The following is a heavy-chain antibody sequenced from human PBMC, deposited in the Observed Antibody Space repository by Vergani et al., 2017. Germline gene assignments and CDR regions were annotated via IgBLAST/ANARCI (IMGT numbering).Heavy chain of an antibody. D-gene: IGHD2-21*02. CDR2: IIPVLGKT. CDR3: ARDPRGYGGDPEVYYDGMDV. CDR1: GATFRGNT. V-gene: IGHV1-69*08. J-gene: IGHJ6*02. Sequence: QVQLVQSGAEVKKPGSSVKVSCKASGATFRGNTISWVRQVPGQGLEWMGRIIPVLGKTKYAQAFQGRLTITADTSTSTAYMQLTSLRSQDTAVYYCARDPRGYGGDPEVYYDGMDVWGQGTTVTVSS.